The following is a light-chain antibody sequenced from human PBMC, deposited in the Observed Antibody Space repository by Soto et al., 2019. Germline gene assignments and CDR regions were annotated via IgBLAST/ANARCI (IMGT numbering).Light chain of an antibody. Sequence: EIVMTQSPATLSVSPGERATLSCRASQTVSVNLAWYQQKPGQAPRLLIYGASTRATGTPARFSGSGSGTEFTLTISSLQSEDFAVYYRQQYNDWPPFTFGPGTRVDIK. CDR3: QQYNDWPPFT. CDR2: GAS. J-gene: IGKJ3*01. V-gene: IGKV3-15*01. CDR1: QTVSVN.